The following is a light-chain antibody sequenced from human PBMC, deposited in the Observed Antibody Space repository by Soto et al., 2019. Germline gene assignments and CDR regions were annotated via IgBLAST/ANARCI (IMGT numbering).Light chain of an antibody. Sequence: DIVMTQSPLSLPVTPGEPASISCRSSQSLLNRNGQNCLDWYLQKPGQSPQLLIHMGFIRASGVPDRFSGSGSGTYFTLTISRVEAEDVGVYYCMQALESPPTFCGGTKVEIK. CDR3: MQALESPPT. J-gene: IGKJ4*01. V-gene: IGKV2-28*01. CDR1: QSLLNRNGQNC. CDR2: MGF.